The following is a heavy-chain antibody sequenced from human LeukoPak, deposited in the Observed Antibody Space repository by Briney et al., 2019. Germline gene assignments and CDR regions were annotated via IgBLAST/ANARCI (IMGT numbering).Heavy chain of an antibody. CDR1: GDSVPSSSAT. V-gene: IGHV6-1*01. Sequence: SQTLSLTCAISGDSVPSSSATWNWIRQSPSRGLEWLGRTYYRSKWYNDYAVSMKSRITINPDTSKNQFSLQLNSVTPEDTAVYFCARGGDRPGRYYYYGMDVWGQGTTVTVSS. CDR3: ARGGDRPGRYYYYGMDV. D-gene: IGHD3-16*01. CDR2: TYYRSKWYN. J-gene: IGHJ6*02.